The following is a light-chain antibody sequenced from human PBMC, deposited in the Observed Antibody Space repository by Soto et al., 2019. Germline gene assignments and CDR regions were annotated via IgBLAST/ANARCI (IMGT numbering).Light chain of an antibody. Sequence: SVLTQPPSASGTPGQRVTISCSGSSSNIGGNPVNWYQQLPATAPKLLIYNNNERPSGVPDRFSGSKSGTSASLAISGLQSEDEADYYCAAWDDSLTSRYVFGTGTKVTVL. V-gene: IGLV1-44*01. CDR3: AAWDDSLTSRYV. J-gene: IGLJ1*01. CDR2: NNN. CDR1: SSNIGGNP.